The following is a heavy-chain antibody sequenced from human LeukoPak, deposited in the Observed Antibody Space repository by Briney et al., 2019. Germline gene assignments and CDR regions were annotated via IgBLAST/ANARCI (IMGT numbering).Heavy chain of an antibody. Sequence: QTGGSLRLSCAASGFTFSSYSMNWVRQAPGKGLEWVANLNQDGNEKYYVDSVEGRFTISRDNAKNSLYLQMNSLRAEDTAVYYCARGYWYYSQNWGQGALVTVSS. V-gene: IGHV3-7*01. CDR3: ARGYWYYSQN. CDR2: LNQDGNEK. J-gene: IGHJ4*02. CDR1: GFTFSSYS. D-gene: IGHD1-7*01.